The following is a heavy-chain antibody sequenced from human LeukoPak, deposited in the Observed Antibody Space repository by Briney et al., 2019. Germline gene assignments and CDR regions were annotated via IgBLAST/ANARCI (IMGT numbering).Heavy chain of an antibody. CDR2: ISGSGAST. CDR1: GFSVNGNY. CDR3: AKDVGKWESLHFFDY. J-gene: IGHJ4*02. Sequence: PGGPLRLSCAASGFSVNGNYMSWVRQAPGKGLEWISGISGSGASTYYADSVKGRFTISRDDSRNTLYLQMNSLRGDDTAVYYCAKDVGKWESLHFFDYWGQGTLVTVSS. D-gene: IGHD1-26*01. V-gene: IGHV3-23*01.